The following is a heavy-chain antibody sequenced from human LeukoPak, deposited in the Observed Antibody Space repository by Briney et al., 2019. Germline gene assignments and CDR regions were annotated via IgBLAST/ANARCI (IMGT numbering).Heavy chain of an antibody. D-gene: IGHD1-26*01. CDR3: ARVPPSYSDSSKIYYYYYVDV. J-gene: IGHJ6*03. V-gene: IGHV4-4*07. CDR1: GGSITNCC. Sequence: SETLSLTCTVSGGSITNCCWGWIRQPAGRVLDWIGRISSTGNTAYSPSLQSRVTMSVDTSKNQFSLKLNSVTAADTAVYYCARVPPSYSDSSKIYYYYYVDVWGKGTPVTVSS. CDR2: ISSTGNT.